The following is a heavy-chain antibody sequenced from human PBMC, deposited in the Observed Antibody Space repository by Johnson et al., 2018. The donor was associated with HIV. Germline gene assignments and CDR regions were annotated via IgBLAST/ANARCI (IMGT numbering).Heavy chain of an antibody. CDR3: AKLIPVDDSFDL. D-gene: IGHD2-15*01. J-gene: IGHJ3*01. CDR2: IYSAGRT. V-gene: IGHV3-66*02. Sequence: VQLVESGGGLVQPGGSLRLSCAASGLTVSSNYMNWVRQAPGKGLEWVSIIYSAGRTFYADSVKGRFTISRDNSENTVFLQMNSLRSEDTAVYFCAKLIPVDDSFDLWGQGTMVTVSS. CDR1: GLTVSSNY.